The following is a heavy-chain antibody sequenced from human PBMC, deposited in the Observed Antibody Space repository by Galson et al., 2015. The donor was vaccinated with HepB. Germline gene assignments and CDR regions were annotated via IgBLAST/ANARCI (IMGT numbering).Heavy chain of an antibody. J-gene: IGHJ3*02. CDR3: AAFRIVGARGQGDAFDI. CDR1: GFTFTSSA. D-gene: IGHD1-26*01. Sequence: SVKVSCKASGFTFTSSAMQWVRQARGQRLEWIGWIVVGSGNTNYAQKFQERVTITRDMSTSTAYMELSSLRSEDTAVYYCAAFRIVGARGQGDAFDIWGQGTMVTVSS. V-gene: IGHV1-58*02. CDR2: IVVGSGNT.